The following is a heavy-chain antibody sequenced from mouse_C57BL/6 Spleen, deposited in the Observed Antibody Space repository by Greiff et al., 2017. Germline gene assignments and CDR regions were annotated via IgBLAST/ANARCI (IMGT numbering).Heavy chain of an antibody. CDR1: GYAFTNYS. CDR2: ISPGSGGT. V-gene: IGHV1-54*01. CDR3: AGAGITTVVARTY. J-gene: IGHJ3*01. D-gene: IGHD1-1*01. Sequence: QVQLQQSGAELVRPGTSVKVSCKASGYAFTNYSIEWVKQRPGQGLEWIGVISPGSGGTNYNEKFKGKATLTADKSSSTAYMQLSSLTSEDSAVSFCAGAGITTVVARTYWGQGTLVTVSA.